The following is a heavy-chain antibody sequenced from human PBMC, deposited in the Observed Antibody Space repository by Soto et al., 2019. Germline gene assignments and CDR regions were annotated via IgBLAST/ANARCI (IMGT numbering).Heavy chain of an antibody. D-gene: IGHD6-13*01. Sequence: VASVKVSCKASGYTFTSYGISWVRQAPGQGLEWMGWISAYNGNTNYAQKLQGRVTMTTDTSTSTAYMELRSLRSDDTAVYYCAMGIAAAGTLRMDVWGQGTTVTVSS. CDR3: AMGIAAAGTLRMDV. CDR2: ISAYNGNT. V-gene: IGHV1-18*01. CDR1: GYTFTSYG. J-gene: IGHJ6*02.